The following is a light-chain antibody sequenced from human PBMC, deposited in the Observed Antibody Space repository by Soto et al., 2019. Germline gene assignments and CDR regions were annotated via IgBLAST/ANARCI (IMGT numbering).Light chain of an antibody. V-gene: IGKV1-5*01. Sequence: DIQMTQSPSTLSASIGDSVTLTCRASQIIARWLAWYQQKPGKAPNLVIYDATKLQSGVPSRFSATASGSEFTLTISGLQAEDFATYYCLQYNTFPHSLGQGTRLE. J-gene: IGKJ2*03. CDR3: LQYNTFPHS. CDR2: DAT. CDR1: QIIARW.